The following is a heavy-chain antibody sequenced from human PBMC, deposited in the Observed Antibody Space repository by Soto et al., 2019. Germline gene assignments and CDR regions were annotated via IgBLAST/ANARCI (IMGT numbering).Heavy chain of an antibody. CDR2: ISAYNGNT. V-gene: IGHV1-18*01. D-gene: IGHD1-26*01. J-gene: IGHJ4*02. CDR1: GYTFTSYG. Sequence: QVQLVQSGAEVKKPGASVKVSCKASGYTFTSYGISWVRQAPGRGLEWMGWISAYNGNTSYAQKLQGRVTMTTDTSTSTAYMELSSLSSDDTAVDYCARDDMGGSYSAYWGQGTLVTVSS. CDR3: ARDDMGGSYSAY.